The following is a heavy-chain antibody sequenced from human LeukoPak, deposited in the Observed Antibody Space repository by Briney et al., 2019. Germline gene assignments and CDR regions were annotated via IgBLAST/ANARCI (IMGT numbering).Heavy chain of an antibody. Sequence: TGGSLRLSCAASGFTFDDYAMHWVRQAPGKGLEWVSGISWNSGSIGYADSVKGRFTISRDNAKNSLYLQMNSLRAEDMALYYCAKDRGAAAGRSFDYWGQGTLVTVSS. CDR3: AKDRGAAAGRSFDY. V-gene: IGHV3-9*03. CDR2: ISWNSGSI. D-gene: IGHD6-13*01. J-gene: IGHJ4*02. CDR1: GFTFDDYA.